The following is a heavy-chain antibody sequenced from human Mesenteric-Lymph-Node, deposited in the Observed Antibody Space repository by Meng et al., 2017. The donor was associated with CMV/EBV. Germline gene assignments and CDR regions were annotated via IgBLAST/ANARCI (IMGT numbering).Heavy chain of an antibody. CDR2: ISWNSGSI. V-gene: IGHV3-9*01. J-gene: IGHJ5*02. CDR1: GFTFDDYA. Sequence: SLKISCAASGFTFDDYAMHWVRQAPGKSLEWVSGISWNSGSIGYADSVKGRFTISRDNAKNSLYLQMNSLRAEDTALYYCAKAVSSSWLVNWFDPWGQGTLVTVSS. CDR3: AKAVSSSWLVNWFDP. D-gene: IGHD6-13*01.